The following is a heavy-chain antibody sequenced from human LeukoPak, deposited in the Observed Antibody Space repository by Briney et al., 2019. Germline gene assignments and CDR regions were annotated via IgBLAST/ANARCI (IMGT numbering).Heavy chain of an antibody. CDR3: ARDKQIQLWSGSPGMDV. D-gene: IGHD5-18*01. Sequence: SVKVSCKASGGTFSSYAISWVRQAPGQGLEWMGRIIPIFGIANYAQKFQGRVTITADKSTSTAYMELSSLRSEDTAVYYCARDKQIQLWSGSPGMDVWGQGTTVTVSS. J-gene: IGHJ6*02. V-gene: IGHV1-69*04. CDR2: IIPIFGIA. CDR1: GGTFSSYA.